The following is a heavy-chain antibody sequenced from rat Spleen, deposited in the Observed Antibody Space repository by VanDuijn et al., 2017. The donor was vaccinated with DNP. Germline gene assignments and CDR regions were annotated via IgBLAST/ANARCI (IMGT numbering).Heavy chain of an antibody. CDR1: GFTFNSYW. J-gene: IGHJ1*01. CDR2: VTSSGGST. V-gene: IGHV5-31*01. CDR3: ARGSGTYYWYFDF. D-gene: IGHD5-1*01. Sequence: EVQLVESGGDLVQPGRSLKLSCVASGFTFNSYWMAWIRQVPGKGLEWVASVTSSGGSTYYPDSVKGRFIISRDNARNTLYLQMNSLRSEDTATYYCARGSGTYYWYFDFWGPGTMVTVSS.